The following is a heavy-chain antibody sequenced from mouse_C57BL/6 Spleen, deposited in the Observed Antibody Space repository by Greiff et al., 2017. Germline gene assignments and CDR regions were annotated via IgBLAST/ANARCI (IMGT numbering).Heavy chain of an antibody. CDR1: GFTFSDYG. CDR2: ISNLAYSI. CDR3: ARVPYYYGSSYWYFDV. D-gene: IGHD1-1*01. J-gene: IGHJ1*03. V-gene: IGHV5-15*01. Sequence: EVQLVESGGGLVQPGGSLKLSCAASGFTFSDYGMAWVRQAPRKGPEWVAFISNLAYSIYYADTVTGRFTISRENAKNTLYLEMSSLRSEDTAMYYCARVPYYYGSSYWYFDVWGTGTTVTVSS.